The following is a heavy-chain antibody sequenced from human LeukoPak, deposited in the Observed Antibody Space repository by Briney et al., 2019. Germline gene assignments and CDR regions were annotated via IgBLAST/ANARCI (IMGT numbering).Heavy chain of an antibody. CDR2: ISAYNGNT. D-gene: IGHD6-25*01. Sequence: ASVKVSCKASGYTFTSYGISWVRQAPGQGLEWMGWISAYNGNTNYAQKLQGRVTMTTDTSTSTAYMELRSLRSEDTAVYYCARVQGGGYYYGMDVWGQGTTVTVSS. CDR3: ARVQGGGYYYGMDV. CDR1: GYTFTSYG. J-gene: IGHJ6*02. V-gene: IGHV1-18*01.